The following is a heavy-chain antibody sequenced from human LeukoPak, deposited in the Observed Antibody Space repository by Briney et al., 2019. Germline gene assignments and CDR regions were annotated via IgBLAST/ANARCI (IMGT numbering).Heavy chain of an antibody. CDR2: IIPIFGTA. D-gene: IGHD5-18*01. Sequence: GASVKVPCKASGGTFSSYAISWVRQAPGQGLEWMGGIIPIFGTANYAQKFQGRVTITADKSTSTAYMELSSLRSEDTAVYYCAGSAWDTAMVANGYWGQGTLVTVSS. V-gene: IGHV1-69*06. J-gene: IGHJ4*02. CDR3: AGSAWDTAMVANGY. CDR1: GGTFSSYA.